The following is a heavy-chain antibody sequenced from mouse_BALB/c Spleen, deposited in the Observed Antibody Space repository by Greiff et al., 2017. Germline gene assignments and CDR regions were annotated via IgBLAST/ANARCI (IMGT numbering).Heavy chain of an antibody. V-gene: IGHV1-82*01. CDR1: GYAFSSSW. J-gene: IGHJ4*01. CDR3: ARSGATDAMDY. CDR2: IYPGDGDT. D-gene: IGHD3-1*01. Sequence: QVQLKESGPELVKPGASVKISCKASGYAFSSSWMNWVKQRPGQGLEWIGRIYPGDGDTNYNGKFKGKATLTADKSSSTAYMQLSSLTSVDSAVYFCARSGATDAMDYWGQGTSVTVSS.